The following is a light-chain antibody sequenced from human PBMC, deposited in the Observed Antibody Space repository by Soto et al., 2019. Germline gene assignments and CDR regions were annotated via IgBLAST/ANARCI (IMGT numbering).Light chain of an antibody. V-gene: IGKV1-39*01. CDR3: QQSYSAPGT. CDR2: AAS. CDR1: QSISIY. Sequence: DIQMTQSPSSLSASVGDRVTITCRASQSISIYLNWYQQKPGKAPKLLIYAASSLQSGVPSRFSGSGSGTEFTLTISSLQPEDFATYYCQQSYSAPGTLGQGTKVEIK. J-gene: IGKJ1*01.